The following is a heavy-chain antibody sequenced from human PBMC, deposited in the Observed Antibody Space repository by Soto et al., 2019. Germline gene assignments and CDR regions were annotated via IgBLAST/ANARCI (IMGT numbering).Heavy chain of an antibody. CDR2: IYYTGNT. D-gene: IGHD1-1*01. CDR3: ASGHDAYKVRY. CDR1: GGSISSGGTGSY. Sequence: QVQLQESGPGLVKPSQTLSLTCTVSGGSISSGGTGSYWTCIRQLPGKGLEWIDYIYYTGNTYYSPSLKSRPTISIDTSENQFSLKLTSVTAADTAVYFCASGHDAYKVRYWGQGTLVTVSS. V-gene: IGHV4-31*03. J-gene: IGHJ4*02.